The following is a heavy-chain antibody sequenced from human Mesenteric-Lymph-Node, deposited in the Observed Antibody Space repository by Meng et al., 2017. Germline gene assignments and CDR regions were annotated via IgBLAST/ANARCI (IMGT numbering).Heavy chain of an antibody. J-gene: IGHJ4*02. CDR3: AGAYYYDNSNNPNPDQ. Sequence: GESLKISCAASGFTFSAYGMHWVRQAPGKGLEWVAVIWYDGSSKYYADSVKGRFTISRDNSKNTLYLQMNSLRAEDTAVYYCAGAYYYDNSNNPNPDQWGQGTLVTVSS. V-gene: IGHV3-33*01. D-gene: IGHD3-22*01. CDR1: GFTFSAYG. CDR2: IWYDGSSK.